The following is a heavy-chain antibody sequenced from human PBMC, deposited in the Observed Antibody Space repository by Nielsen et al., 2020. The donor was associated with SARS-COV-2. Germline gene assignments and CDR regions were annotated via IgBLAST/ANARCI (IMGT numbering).Heavy chain of an antibody. CDR2: IYYSGST. J-gene: IGHJ6*03. V-gene: IGHV4-59*08. Sequence: SETLSLTCTVSGGSISSYYWSWIRQPPGKGLEWIGYIYYSGSTNYNPSLKSRVTISVDTSKNHYSLKLSSVTAADTAVYYCARDNYDFWSGYKGVYYYYYMDVWGKGTTVTVSS. CDR1: GGSISSYY. D-gene: IGHD3-3*01. CDR3: ARDNYDFWSGYKGVYYYYYMDV.